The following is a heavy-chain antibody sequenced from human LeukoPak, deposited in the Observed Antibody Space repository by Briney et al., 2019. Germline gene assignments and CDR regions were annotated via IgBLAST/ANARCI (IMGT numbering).Heavy chain of an antibody. CDR2: IYYSGST. J-gene: IGHJ4*02. CDR3: ARAPHFFDTSGSRYYFDY. D-gene: IGHD3-22*01. Sequence: PSETLSLTCTVSGGSISRYYWSWIRQPPGEGLEWIGSIYYSGSTYYSPSLMSRVTISVDTSKNQFSLNLNSVTAADTAVYYCARAPHFFDTSGSRYYFDYWGQGALVTVSS. CDR1: GGSISRYY. V-gene: IGHV4-39*07.